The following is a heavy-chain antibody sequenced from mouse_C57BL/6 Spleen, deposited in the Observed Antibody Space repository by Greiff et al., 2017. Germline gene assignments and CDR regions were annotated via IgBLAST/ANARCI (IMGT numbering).Heavy chain of an antibody. J-gene: IGHJ2*01. CDR2: INPSNGGT. CDR1: GYTFTSYW. CDR3: AREDGNYVYFDY. Sequence: QVQLQQSGTELVKPGASVKLSCKASGYTFTSYWMHWVKQRPGQGLEWIGNINPSNGGTNYNEKFKSKATLTVDKSSSTAYMQLSSLTSEDSAVYYCAREDGNYVYFDYWGQGTTLTVSS. D-gene: IGHD2-1*01. V-gene: IGHV1-53*01.